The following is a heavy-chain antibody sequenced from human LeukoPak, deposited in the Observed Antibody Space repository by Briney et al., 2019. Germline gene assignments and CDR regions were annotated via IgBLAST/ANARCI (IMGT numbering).Heavy chain of an antibody. Sequence: PSETLSLTCVVSGDSISSGGYSWNWIRQPPGKGLEWIGYIYNSGTTSYNPSLKSRVTMSVDTSKNQFSLKLSSVTAADTAVYYCARDHPRHDILTGYNDYWGQGTLVTVSS. V-gene: IGHV4-30-4*07. J-gene: IGHJ4*02. D-gene: IGHD3-9*01. CDR2: IYNSGTT. CDR1: GDSISSGGYS. CDR3: ARDHPRHDILTGYNDY.